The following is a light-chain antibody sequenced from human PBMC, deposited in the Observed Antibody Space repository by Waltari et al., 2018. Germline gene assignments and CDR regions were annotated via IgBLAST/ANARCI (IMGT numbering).Light chain of an antibody. Sequence: QSALTQPVSVSGSPGQSITISCTGTISDVGGYNYVAWYQQHPGKAPKLLIYDVTKRPSGVSNRFSGSKSGNTASLTISGLQAEDEADYHCSSFTSSSTLVFGTGTKVTIL. CDR1: ISDVGGYNY. CDR2: DVT. V-gene: IGLV2-14*03. J-gene: IGLJ1*01. CDR3: SSFTSSSTLV.